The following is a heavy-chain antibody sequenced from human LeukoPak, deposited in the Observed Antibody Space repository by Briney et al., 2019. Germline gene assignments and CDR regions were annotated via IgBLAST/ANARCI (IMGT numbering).Heavy chain of an antibody. J-gene: IGHJ4*02. V-gene: IGHV3-33*01. CDR2: IWSDGHNK. CDR3: ARAPRGRCYFDS. Sequence: GGSLGLSCAASGFXFSSYGIHWVRQAPGKGLEWVSVIWSDGHNKYYADSVKGRFTISRDDSKNTLYLQMSSLRAEDTALYYCARAPRGRCYFDSWGQGTLVTVSS. CDR1: GFXFSSYG. D-gene: IGHD3-16*01.